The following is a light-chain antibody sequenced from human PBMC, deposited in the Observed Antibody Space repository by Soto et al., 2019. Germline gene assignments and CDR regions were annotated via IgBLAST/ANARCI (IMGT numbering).Light chain of an antibody. CDR3: QQYNNWPPRGT. V-gene: IGKV3-15*01. CDR1: QSVSSN. CDR2: GAS. Sequence: EIVMTQSPATLSVSPGERATLSCRASQSVSSNLAWYQQKPGQAPRLLIYGASTRATGIPARFSGSGSGTEFTLTISSLQSADFAVYYCQQYNNWPPRGTFGGGTKVEIK. J-gene: IGKJ4*01.